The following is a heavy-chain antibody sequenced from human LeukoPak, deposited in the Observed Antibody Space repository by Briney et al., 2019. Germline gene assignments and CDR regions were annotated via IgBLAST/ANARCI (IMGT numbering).Heavy chain of an antibody. CDR2: ARNKANSYTT. CDR1: GFTFSDHY. J-gene: IGHJ4*02. CDR3: ARAPPIDY. Sequence: GGSLRLSCAASGFTFSDHYMDWVRQAPGKGLEWVGRARNKANSYTTEYAASVKGRFIISRDDSKNSLYLQMNSLKIEDTAVYYCARAPPIDYWGQGTLVTVSS. V-gene: IGHV3-72*01.